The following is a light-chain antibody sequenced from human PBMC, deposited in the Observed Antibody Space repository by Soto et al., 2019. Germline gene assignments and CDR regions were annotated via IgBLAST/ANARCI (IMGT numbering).Light chain of an antibody. Sequence: NFMLTQPLSVSECPGKTVIISCTRSSGSIASNYVQWYQQRPGSSPTTVIFEDNQRPSGVPDRFFGSIDSSSKSASLTSAGLETEAEAESYCQSYDATNQVSGGGTKLTVL. CDR3: QSYDATNQV. CDR2: EDN. J-gene: IGLJ3*02. CDR1: SGSIASNY. V-gene: IGLV6-57*01.